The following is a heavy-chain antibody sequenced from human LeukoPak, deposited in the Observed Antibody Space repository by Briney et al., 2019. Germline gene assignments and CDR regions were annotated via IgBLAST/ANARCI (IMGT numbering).Heavy chain of an antibody. CDR2: IKQDGSAK. CDR3: ANGGGRSLDV. J-gene: IGHJ6*04. CDR1: GFTFSTSW. D-gene: IGHD2-21*01. Sequence: GGSLRLSCAASGFTFSTSWMSWVRQAPGKGLEWVANIKQDGSAKDYVDSVKGRFTISRDNAKSSLSLQMNSLRAEDTAVYYCANGGGRSLDVRGKGATVTVSS. V-gene: IGHV3-7*01.